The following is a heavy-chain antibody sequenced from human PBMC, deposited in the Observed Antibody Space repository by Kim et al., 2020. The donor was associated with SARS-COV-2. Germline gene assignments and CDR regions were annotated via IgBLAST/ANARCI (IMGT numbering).Heavy chain of an antibody. CDR1: GGSISSYY. J-gene: IGHJ4*02. CDR3: ARCVLSGYYRVLDY. CDR2: IYYSGST. D-gene: IGHD3-3*01. Sequence: SETLSLTCTVSGGSISSYYWSWIRQPPGKGLEWIGYIYYSGSTNYNPSLKSRVTISVDTSKNQFSLKLSSVTAADTAVYYCARCVLSGYYRVLDYWGQGTLVTVSS. V-gene: IGHV4-59*13.